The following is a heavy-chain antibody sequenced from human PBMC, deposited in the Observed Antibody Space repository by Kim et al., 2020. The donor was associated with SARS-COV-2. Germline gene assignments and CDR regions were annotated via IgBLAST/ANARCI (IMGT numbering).Heavy chain of an antibody. Sequence: GGSLRLSCAASGFTFSSYAMHWVRQAPGKGLEWVAVISYDGSNKYYADSVTGRFTISRDNSKNTLYLQMNSLRAEDTAVHYCARDTGELLPNYYYYARDV. D-gene: IGHD1-26*01. V-gene: IGHV3-30-3*01. CDR2: ISYDGSNK. CDR1: GFTFSSYA. J-gene: IGHJ6*01. CDR3: ARDTGELLPNYYYYARDV.